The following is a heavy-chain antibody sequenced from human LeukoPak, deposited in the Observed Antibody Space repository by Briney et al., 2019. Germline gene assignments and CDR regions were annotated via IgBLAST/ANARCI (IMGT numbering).Heavy chain of an antibody. Sequence: GGSLRLSCAASGFTFSSYAMNWVRQAPGEGLEWVSAVSGSGGATYYADSVKGRFTISRDNSKNTLYLQVNSLRAEDTAVYYCARWGIAVAAPADYWGQGTLVTVSS. V-gene: IGHV3-23*01. CDR1: GFTFSSYA. J-gene: IGHJ4*02. D-gene: IGHD6-19*01. CDR2: VSGSGGAT. CDR3: ARWGIAVAAPADY.